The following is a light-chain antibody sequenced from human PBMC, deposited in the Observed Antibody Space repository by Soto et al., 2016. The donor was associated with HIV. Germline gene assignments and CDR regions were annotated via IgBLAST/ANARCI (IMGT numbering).Light chain of an antibody. CDR2: ADS. CDR3: RVWDGSSRHWV. J-gene: IGLJ2*01. CDR1: RVGGKS. V-gene: IGLV3-21*03. Sequence: SYVLTQPPSVSVAPRKTASITCGGNRVGGKSVHWYQQKPGQAPVMVLFADSDRPSGIPERFSGSNSENTATLTISRVEAGDEADYYCRVWDGSSRHWVFGGGTKLTVL.